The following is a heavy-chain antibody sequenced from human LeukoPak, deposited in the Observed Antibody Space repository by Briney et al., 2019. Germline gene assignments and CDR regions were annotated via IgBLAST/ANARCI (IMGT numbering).Heavy chain of an antibody. D-gene: IGHD1-1*01. CDR2: IIPIFGTA. J-gene: IGHJ5*02. CDR1: GGTFSSYA. CDR3: ARDVPGSIGTTARFDP. Sequence: SVKVSCKASGGTFSSYAISWVRQAPGQGLEWMGGIIPIFGTANYAPKFQGRVTMTTDKSTSTTYMELRSLTSDDTAVYYCARDVPGSIGTTARFDPWGQGTLVTVSS. V-gene: IGHV1-69*05.